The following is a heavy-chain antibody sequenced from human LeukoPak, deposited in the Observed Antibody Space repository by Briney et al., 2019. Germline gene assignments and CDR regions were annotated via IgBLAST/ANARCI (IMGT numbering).Heavy chain of an antibody. J-gene: IGHJ4*02. Sequence: GGSLRLSCAASGFTFSSYWMSWVRQAPGKGLEWVGRIKSKTDGGTTDYAAPVKGRFTISRDDSKNTLYLQMNSLKTEDTAVYYCTTDCSGGSCYDYFDYWGQGTLVTVSS. CDR3: TTDCSGGSCYDYFDY. CDR2: IKSKTDGGTT. CDR1: GFTFSSYW. V-gene: IGHV3-15*01. D-gene: IGHD2-15*01.